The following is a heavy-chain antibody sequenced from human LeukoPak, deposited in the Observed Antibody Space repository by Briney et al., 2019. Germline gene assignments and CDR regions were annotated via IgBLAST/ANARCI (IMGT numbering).Heavy chain of an antibody. V-gene: IGHV4-39*02. D-gene: IGHD3-22*01. CDR2: ISYSGGT. J-gene: IGHJ3*02. CDR1: GGSISSSNYY. CDR3: AREVEYYDSSGYRPHAFDI. Sequence: TSETLSLTRTVSGGSISSSNYYWGWTRQPPGKGLEWFGSISYSGGTSYNPSLRSRVTISVDTSKNQFSLKLNSVTAADTAVYYCAREVEYYDSSGYRPHAFDIWGQGTVVTVSS.